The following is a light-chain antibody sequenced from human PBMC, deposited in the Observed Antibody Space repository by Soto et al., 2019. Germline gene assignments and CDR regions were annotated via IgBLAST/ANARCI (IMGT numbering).Light chain of an antibody. CDR2: DVT. Sequence: HSVLTQPRSVSGSPGQSVTISCTGTSSDVGGYNYVSWYQQHPGQAPKLMIYDVTKRPSGVPDRFSGSKSGNTASLSISGLQAEDEADYYCCSYGGDYTPLLFGGGTKLTVL. CDR3: CSYGGDYTPLL. J-gene: IGLJ2*01. V-gene: IGLV2-11*01. CDR1: SSDVGGYNY.